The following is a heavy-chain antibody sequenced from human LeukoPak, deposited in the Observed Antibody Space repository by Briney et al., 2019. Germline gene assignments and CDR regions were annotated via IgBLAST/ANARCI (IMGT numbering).Heavy chain of an antibody. D-gene: IGHD2-15*01. J-gene: IGHJ4*02. Sequence: SETLSLTCTVSGGSISSYYWSWIRQPPGKGLEWIGYIYYSGSINYNPSLKSRVTISVDTSKNQFSLKLSSVTAADTAVYYCARDAGGRDDYWGQGTLVTVSS. CDR3: ARDAGGRDDY. V-gene: IGHV4-59*01. CDR2: IYYSGSI. CDR1: GGSISSYY.